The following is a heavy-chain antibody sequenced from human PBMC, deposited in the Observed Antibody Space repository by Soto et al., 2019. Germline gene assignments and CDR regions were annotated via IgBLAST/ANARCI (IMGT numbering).Heavy chain of an antibody. Sequence: EVQLVESGGGVVRPGGSLRLSCAASGFTFDDYDMSWVRQAPGKGLEWVSTINWNGGRTGYADSVKGRFTISRDNAKNYLYLLMNSLRAEDTALYYCARDGYSSSWSFDYWGQGTLVTVSS. CDR2: INWNGGRT. CDR1: GFTFDDYD. J-gene: IGHJ4*02. D-gene: IGHD6-13*01. V-gene: IGHV3-20*04. CDR3: ARDGYSSSWSFDY.